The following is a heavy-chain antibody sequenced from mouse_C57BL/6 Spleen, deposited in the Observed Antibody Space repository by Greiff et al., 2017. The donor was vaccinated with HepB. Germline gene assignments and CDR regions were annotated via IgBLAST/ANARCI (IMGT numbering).Heavy chain of an antibody. Sequence: QVQLQQPGAELVKPGASVKLSCKASGYTFTSYWMQWVKQRPGQGLEWIGEIDPSDSYTNYNQKFKGKATLTVDTSSSTAYMQLSSLTSEDSAVYYCARKYGSVDYWGQGTTLTVSS. D-gene: IGHD5-1-1*01. CDR1: GYTFTSYW. J-gene: IGHJ2*01. V-gene: IGHV1-50*01. CDR2: IDPSDSYT. CDR3: ARKYGSVDY.